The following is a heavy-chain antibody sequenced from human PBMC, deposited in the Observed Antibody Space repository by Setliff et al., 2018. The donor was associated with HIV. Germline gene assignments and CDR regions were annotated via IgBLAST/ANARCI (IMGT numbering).Heavy chain of an antibody. Sequence: SVKVSCKASGGIFSRFAFSWVRQAPGQGLEWMGGIIPIFGTPNYAQKFQGRVTITTDESTNTVYMELYSLTSEDTAIYYCASSAGAVPTTAPYGDYYYYFYMDVWGKGSTVTVSS. J-gene: IGHJ6*03. D-gene: IGHD1-1*01. CDR3: ASSAGAVPTTAPYGDYYYYFYMDV. CDR2: IIPIFGTP. CDR1: GGIFSRFA. V-gene: IGHV1-69*05.